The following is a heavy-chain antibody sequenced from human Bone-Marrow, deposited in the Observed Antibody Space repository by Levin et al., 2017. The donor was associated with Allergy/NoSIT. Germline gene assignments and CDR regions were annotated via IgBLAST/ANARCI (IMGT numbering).Heavy chain of an antibody. D-gene: IGHD3-9*01. CDR2: VYFSGST. V-gene: IGHV4-39*02. CDR1: GDSIISATYY. J-gene: IGHJ4*02. Sequence: TSSETLSLTCTVSGDSIISATYYWGWVRQPPGTGLEWIGSVYFSGSTYLSPFLKSRVTMSVDTSRSHFSLTLSSVTAADTAVYYCARGPALRFLDWFLDYWGRGVLVTVSS. CDR3: ARGPALRFLDWFLDY.